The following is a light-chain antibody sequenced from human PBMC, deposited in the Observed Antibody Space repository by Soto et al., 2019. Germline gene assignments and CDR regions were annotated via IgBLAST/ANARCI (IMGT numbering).Light chain of an antibody. V-gene: IGLV2-14*01. CDR3: SSYPSTTTYV. Sequence: QSVLTQPASVSGSPGQSITISCTGTSSDVGGYNYVSWYQQYPGKAPKLMIYHVSNRPSGVSNRFSGSKSGNSASLTISGLQAYFFYDYYCSSYPSTTTYVFGTGTILTDL. J-gene: IGLJ1*01. CDR2: HVS. CDR1: SSDVGGYNY.